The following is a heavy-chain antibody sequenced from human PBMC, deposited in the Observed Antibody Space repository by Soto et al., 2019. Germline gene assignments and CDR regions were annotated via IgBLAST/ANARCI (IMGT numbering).Heavy chain of an antibody. Sequence: PSETLSLTCAVSGYSISSGYYWGWIRQPPGKGLEWIGSIYHSGSTHYNPSLKSRVTISVDTSKNQFSLKLSSVTAADTAVYYCASAYYYDSSGHLDVWGQGTTVTVSS. V-gene: IGHV4-38-2*01. CDR3: ASAYYYDSSGHLDV. D-gene: IGHD3-22*01. J-gene: IGHJ6*02. CDR2: IYHSGST. CDR1: GYSISSGYY.